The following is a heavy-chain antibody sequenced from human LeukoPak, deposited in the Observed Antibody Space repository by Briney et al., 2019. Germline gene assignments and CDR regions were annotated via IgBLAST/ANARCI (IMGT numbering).Heavy chain of an antibody. CDR2: INPNSGGT. J-gene: IGHJ4*02. CDR3: ARGRHYDYVWGSYRSLPLDY. D-gene: IGHD3-16*02. Sequence: ASVKVSCKASGYTFTGYYMHWVRQAPGQGLEWMGWINPNSGGTNYAQKFQGRVAMTRDTSISTAYMELSRLRSDDTAVYYCARGRHYDYVWGSYRSLPLDYWGQGTLVTVSS. V-gene: IGHV1-2*02. CDR1: GYTFTGYY.